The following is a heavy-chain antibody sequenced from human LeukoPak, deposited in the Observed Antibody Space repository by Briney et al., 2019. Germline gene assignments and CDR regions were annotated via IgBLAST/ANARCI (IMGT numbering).Heavy chain of an antibody. V-gene: IGHV3-23*01. CDR1: GFTFSSYA. Sequence: PGGSLRLSCAASGFTFSSYAMTWVRQAPGKGLEWVSAISGSGGSTYYADSVKGRFTISRDNSKNTLYLQMNSLRAEDTAVYYCAKDYIVVVVAASFEPYGMDVWGQGTTVTVSS. CDR3: AKDYIVVVVAASFEPYGMDV. J-gene: IGHJ6*02. D-gene: IGHD2-15*01. CDR2: ISGSGGST.